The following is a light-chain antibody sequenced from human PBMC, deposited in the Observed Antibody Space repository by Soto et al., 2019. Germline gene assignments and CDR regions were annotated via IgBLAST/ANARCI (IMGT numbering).Light chain of an antibody. J-gene: IGKJ1*01. CDR1: QNIDMY. V-gene: IGKV1-5*03. Sequence: DIQMTQSPSTLSASAGDRVTITCRASQNIDMYLAWYQQKPGQAPSLLIYRASSLLSGVPSRFSGSGSGTEFTLTISSLQPDDFATYYCQQSITYPCTFGQGTKVDIK. CDR3: QQSITYPCT. CDR2: RAS.